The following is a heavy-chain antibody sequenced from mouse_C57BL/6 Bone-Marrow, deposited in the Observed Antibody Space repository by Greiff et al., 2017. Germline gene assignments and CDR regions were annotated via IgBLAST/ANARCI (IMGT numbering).Heavy chain of an antibody. D-gene: IGHD1-1*01. J-gene: IGHJ1*03. CDR2: IYPGDGDT. V-gene: IGHV1-82*01. CDR1: GYAFSSSW. Sequence: VQLQQSGPELVKPVASVKISCKASGYAFSSSWMNWVKQRPGKGLEWIGRIYPGDGDTNYNGKVKGKATLTADTSSSTAYMQLSSLTSEDSAVYFCARYGRSYYWYFDVWGTGTTVTVSS. CDR3: ARYGRSYYWYFDV.